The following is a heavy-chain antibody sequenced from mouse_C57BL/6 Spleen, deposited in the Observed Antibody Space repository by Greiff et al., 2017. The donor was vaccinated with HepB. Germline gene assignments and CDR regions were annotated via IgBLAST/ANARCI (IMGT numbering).Heavy chain of an antibody. D-gene: IGHD1-1*01. J-gene: IGHJ1*03. CDR1: GYTFTSYW. V-gene: IGHV1-64*01. CDR2: IHPNSGST. CDR3: AREERFYGSSYGYFDV. Sequence: QVQLQQPGAELVKPGASVKLSCKASGYTFTSYWMHWVKQRPGQGLEWIGMIHPNSGSTNYNEKFKSKATLTVDKSSSTAYMQLSSLTSEDSAVYYCAREERFYGSSYGYFDVWGTGTTVTVSS.